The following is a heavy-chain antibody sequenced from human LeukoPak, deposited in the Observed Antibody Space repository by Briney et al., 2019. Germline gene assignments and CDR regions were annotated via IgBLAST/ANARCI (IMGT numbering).Heavy chain of an antibody. J-gene: IGHJ4*02. CDR2: IYPGDSDT. Sequence: GESLKISCKGSGYSFTSYWIGWVRQMPGKGLEWMGIIYPGDSDTRYSPSFQGQVTISADKSISTAYLQWSSLKASDTAMYYCARSQGTGTTVGPFDYWGQGTLVTVSS. V-gene: IGHV5-51*01. CDR3: ARSQGTGTTVGPFDY. CDR1: GYSFTSYW. D-gene: IGHD1-7*01.